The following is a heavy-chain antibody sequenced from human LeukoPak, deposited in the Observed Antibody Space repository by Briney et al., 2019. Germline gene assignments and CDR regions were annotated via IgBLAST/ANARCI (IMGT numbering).Heavy chain of an antibody. D-gene: IGHD2-2*01. Sequence: KSSETLSLTCTVSGGSISSYYWSWIRQPPGKGLEWIGYIYYSGSTNYNPSLKSRVTISVDTSKNQFSLKLSSVTAADTAVYYCARDRGVVVPAALDPWGQGTLVTVSS. V-gene: IGHV4-59*01. CDR2: IYYSGST. CDR1: GGSISSYY. CDR3: ARDRGVVVPAALDP. J-gene: IGHJ5*02.